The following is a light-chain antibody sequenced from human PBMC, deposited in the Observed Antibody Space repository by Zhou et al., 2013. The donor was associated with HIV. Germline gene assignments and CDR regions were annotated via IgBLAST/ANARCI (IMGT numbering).Light chain of an antibody. CDR2: AAS. V-gene: IGKV1-39*01. Sequence: DIQMTQSPTSLSASVGDRVTITCRPSQTISTHLNWYQQKPGKAPKLLIYAASSLQSGVPSRFSGSGSGTDFTFTISSLQPEDIATYYCQHSITFGQGTRLEIK. CDR1: QTISTH. J-gene: IGKJ5*01. CDR3: QHSIT.